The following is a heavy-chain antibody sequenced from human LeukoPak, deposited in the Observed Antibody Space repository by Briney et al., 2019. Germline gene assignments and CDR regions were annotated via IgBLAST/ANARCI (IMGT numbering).Heavy chain of an antibody. Sequence: EGSLRLFCAASGFPLRSHAMHWVRQAPGQGVEGGAVISYDGSNKYYADSVKGRFTISRDNSKNTLYLQMNSLRAEDTAVYYCARDGDYLMRGYFDYWGQGTLVTVSS. CDR3: ARDGDYLMRGYFDY. J-gene: IGHJ4*02. D-gene: IGHD4-11*01. CDR1: GFPLRSHA. V-gene: IGHV3-30*16. CDR2: ISYDGSNK.